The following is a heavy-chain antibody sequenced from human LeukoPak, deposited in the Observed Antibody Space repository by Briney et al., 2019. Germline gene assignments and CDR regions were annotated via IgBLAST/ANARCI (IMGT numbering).Heavy chain of an antibody. CDR2: INHSGGT. D-gene: IGHD3-16*02. V-gene: IGHV4-34*01. Sequence: SETLSLTCAVYGGSFSGYYWSWIRQPPGKGLEWIGEINHSGGTNYNPSLKSRATISVDTSKNQFSLKLSSVTAADTAVYYCARATTPKYDYVWGSYRRGYYFDYWGQGTLVTVSS. CDR1: GGSFSGYY. J-gene: IGHJ4*02. CDR3: ARATTPKYDYVWGSYRRGYYFDY.